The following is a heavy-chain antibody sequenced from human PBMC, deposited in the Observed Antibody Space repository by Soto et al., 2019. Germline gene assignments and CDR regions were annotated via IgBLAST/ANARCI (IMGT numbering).Heavy chain of an antibody. V-gene: IGHV1-69*08. Sequence: QVQLVQSGAEVKKPGSSVKVSCKASGGTFSSYTISWVRQAPGQGLEWMGRIIPILGIANYAQKFQGRVTITADKSTSTAYMELSSLRSEDTAVYYCARDLKTRIRYFDWLSGPRLVSHSHRPLGYWGQGTLVTVSS. CDR1: GGTFSSYT. J-gene: IGHJ4*02. CDR3: ARDLKTRIRYFDWLSGPRLVSHSHRPLGY. D-gene: IGHD3-9*01. CDR2: IIPILGIA.